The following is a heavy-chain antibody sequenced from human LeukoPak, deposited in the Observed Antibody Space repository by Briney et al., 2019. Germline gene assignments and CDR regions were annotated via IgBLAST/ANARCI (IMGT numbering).Heavy chain of an antibody. Sequence: SETLSLTCTVSGGSISSSGYYWGWIRQPPGKGLEWIGSMYYSGSTYYNPSLKSRVTISVDTSKNHFSLKLSSVTAADTAVYYCARDTSGSWGQGTLVTVSS. J-gene: IGHJ5*02. CDR3: ARDTSGS. D-gene: IGHD3-10*01. CDR1: GGSISSSGYY. CDR2: MYYSGST. V-gene: IGHV4-39*07.